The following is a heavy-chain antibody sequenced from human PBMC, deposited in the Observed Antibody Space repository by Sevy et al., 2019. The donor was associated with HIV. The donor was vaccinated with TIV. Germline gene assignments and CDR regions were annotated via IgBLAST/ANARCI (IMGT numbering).Heavy chain of an antibody. CDR3: AHRRGSGYCSGGSCYPPPFDI. D-gene: IGHD2-15*01. CDR1: GFSLSTSGVG. Sequence: SGPTLVKPTQTLTLTCTFSGFSLSTSGVGVGWIRQPPGKALEWLALIYWDDDKRYSPSLKSRLTITKDTSKNQVVLTLTNMDPVDTATYYCAHRRGSGYCSGGSCYPPPFDIWGQGTMVTVSS. CDR2: IYWDDDK. J-gene: IGHJ3*02. V-gene: IGHV2-5*02.